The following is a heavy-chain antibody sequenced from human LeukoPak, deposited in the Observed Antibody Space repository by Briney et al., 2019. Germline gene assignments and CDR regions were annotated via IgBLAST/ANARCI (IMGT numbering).Heavy chain of an antibody. V-gene: IGHV1-46*01. CDR1: VYTFTNYY. CDR3: ARSVYFGVDV. J-gene: IGHJ6*02. D-gene: IGHD5/OR15-5a*01. Sequence: ASVKVSCKASVYTFTNYYIYWVRQAPGQGLEWMGIINPDGGSTTYAQKFQGRVTMTRDTSTITVYMELSSLRSEDTAVYYCARSVYFGVDVWGQGTTVTVSS. CDR2: INPDGGST.